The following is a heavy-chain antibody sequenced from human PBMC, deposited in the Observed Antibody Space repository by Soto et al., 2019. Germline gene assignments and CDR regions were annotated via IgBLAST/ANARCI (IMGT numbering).Heavy chain of an antibody. J-gene: IGHJ4*02. Sequence: GASVKVSCKASGGTFSSYAISWVRQAPGQGLEWMGGIIPIFGTANYAQKLQGRVTITADESTSTAYMELSSLRSEDTAVYYCARESSSRDGYNWGHIDYWGQGSLVTVSS. D-gene: IGHD2-2*01. V-gene: IGHV1-69*13. CDR3: ARESSSRDGYNWGHIDY. CDR2: IIPIFGTA. CDR1: GGTFSSYA.